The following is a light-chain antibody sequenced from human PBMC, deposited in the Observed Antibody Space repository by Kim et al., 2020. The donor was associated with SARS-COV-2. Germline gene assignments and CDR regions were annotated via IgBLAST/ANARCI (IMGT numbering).Light chain of an antibody. CDR1: QSVGNS. V-gene: IGKV3-11*01. CDR3: QQRRDWPAYT. CDR2: DVS. Sequence: EIVLTQSPVALSLSPGERATLSCRASQSVGNSLAWYQHRPGQAPRLLMYDVSNRVAGIPARFSGSGSGTDFTLTITSLDPEDFAVYYCQQRRDWPAYTFGQGTKLEI. J-gene: IGKJ2*01.